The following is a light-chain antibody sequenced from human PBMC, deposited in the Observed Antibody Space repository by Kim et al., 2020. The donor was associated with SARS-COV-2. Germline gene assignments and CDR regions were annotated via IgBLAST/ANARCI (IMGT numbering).Light chain of an antibody. CDR1: VLAKRY. J-gene: IGLJ3*02. Sequence: SVSPGTTARITCSGDVLAKRYARWFQQKPGQAPLLVIYKDSKRPSGIPERFSGSSSGTTVTLTISGAQVEDEADYYCYSAADNNWLFGGGTQLTVL. CDR2: KDS. CDR3: YSAADNNWL. V-gene: IGLV3-27*01.